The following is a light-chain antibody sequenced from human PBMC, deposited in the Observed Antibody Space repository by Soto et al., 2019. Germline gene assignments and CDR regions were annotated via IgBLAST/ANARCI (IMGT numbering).Light chain of an antibody. Sequence: DIQMTQSPSTLSASVGDRVTLTCRASQTISTWLAWYQQKPGKAPKLLIYVASSLQTGVPSRFSGSGSGTEFTLTISSLQPDDFETYYCQQYNSYSYTFCQGTKLEIK. CDR3: QQYNSYSYT. J-gene: IGKJ2*01. CDR1: QTISTW. V-gene: IGKV1-5*01. CDR2: VAS.